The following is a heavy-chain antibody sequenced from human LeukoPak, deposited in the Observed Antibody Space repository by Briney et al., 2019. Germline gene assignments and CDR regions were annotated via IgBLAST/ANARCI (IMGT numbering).Heavy chain of an antibody. D-gene: IGHD2-15*01. CDR1: GYSISSGYY. Sequence: PSETLSLTCTVSGYSISSGYYWGWIRQSPGKGLEWIGSIYHSGSTYYNPSLKSRVTISVDTSKNQFSLKLSSVTAPDTAVYYCARAGNPVVVAAATPPGFDYWGQGTLVTVSS. CDR2: IYHSGST. CDR3: ARAGNPVVVAAATPPGFDY. J-gene: IGHJ4*02. V-gene: IGHV4-38-2*02.